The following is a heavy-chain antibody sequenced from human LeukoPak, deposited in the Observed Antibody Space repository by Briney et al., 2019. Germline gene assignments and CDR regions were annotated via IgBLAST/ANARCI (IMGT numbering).Heavy chain of an antibody. V-gene: IGHV3-30*02. CDR2: IRYDGSNT. CDR1: GFTFSSYG. D-gene: IGHD3-3*01. J-gene: IGHJ4*02. CDR3: AKDTFGSPRALEGTLSDY. Sequence: LSGGSLRLSCAASGFTFSSYGMHWVRQAPGKGLEWVAFIRYDGSNTYYADSVKGRFTISRDNSKNTLFLQMNSLRAEDTALYYCAKDTFGSPRALEGTLSDYWGQGTLVTVSS.